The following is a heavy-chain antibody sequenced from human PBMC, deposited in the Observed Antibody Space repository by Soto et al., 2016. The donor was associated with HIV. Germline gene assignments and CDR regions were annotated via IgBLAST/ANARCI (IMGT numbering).Heavy chain of an antibody. Sequence: QVQLVQSGAEVKKPGSSVKVSCKASGGTFSSYAISWVRQAPGQGLEWMGGIIPIFGTANYAQKFQGRVTITADESTSTAYMELSSLRSEDTAVYYCASRRGSNGSGSYSRTWFDPWGQGTLVTVSS. J-gene: IGHJ5*02. D-gene: IGHD3-10*01. V-gene: IGHV1-69*12. CDR3: ASRRGSNGSGSYSRTWFDP. CDR1: GGTFSSYA. CDR2: IIPIFGTA.